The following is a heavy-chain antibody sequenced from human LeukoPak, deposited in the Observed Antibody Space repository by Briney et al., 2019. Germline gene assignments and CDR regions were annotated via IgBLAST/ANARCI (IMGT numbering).Heavy chain of an antibody. D-gene: IGHD3-10*01. V-gene: IGHV3-53*01. CDR2: LYSGETT. J-gene: IGHJ6*02. CDR3: ARLGSYYDMDV. CDR1: GFTFSSYS. Sequence: PGGSLRLSCAASGFTFSSYSMSWVRQAPGKGLEWVSLLYSGETTYYADSVKGRFTISRDNSKNTLYLQMNSLRAEDTAVYYCARLGSYYDMDVWGPGTTVTVSS.